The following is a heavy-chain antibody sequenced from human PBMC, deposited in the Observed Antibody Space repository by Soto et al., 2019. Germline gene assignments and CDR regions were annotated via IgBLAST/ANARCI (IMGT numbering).Heavy chain of an antibody. V-gene: IGHV5-10-1*01. D-gene: IGHD3-22*01. CDR1: GYSFTSYW. J-gene: IGHJ4*02. CDR3: AMSITMIVGGSGTPRDY. Sequence: PGESLKISCKGSGYSFTSYWISWVRQMPGKGLEWMGRIDPSDSYTNYSPSFQGHVTISADKSISTAYLQWSSLKASDTAMYYCAMSITMIVGGSGTPRDYWGQGTLVTVSS. CDR2: IDPSDSYT.